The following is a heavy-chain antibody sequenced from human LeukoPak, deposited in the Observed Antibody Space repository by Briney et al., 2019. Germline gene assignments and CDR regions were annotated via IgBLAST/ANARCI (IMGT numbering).Heavy chain of an antibody. Sequence: PSETLSLTCTVSGGSISSYYWSRIRQPPGKGLEWIGYIYYSGSTNYNPSLKSRVTISVDTSKNQFSLKLSSVTAADTAVYYCARDVRDSSSGGYYYGMDVWGQGTTVTVSS. J-gene: IGHJ6*02. CDR2: IYYSGST. D-gene: IGHD6-6*01. CDR1: GGSISSYY. CDR3: ARDVRDSSSGGYYYGMDV. V-gene: IGHV4-59*01.